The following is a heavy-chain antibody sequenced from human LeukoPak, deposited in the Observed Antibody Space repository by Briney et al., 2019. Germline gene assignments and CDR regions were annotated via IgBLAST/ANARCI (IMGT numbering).Heavy chain of an antibody. J-gene: IGHJ4*02. CDR3: AKEYCGGDCYDDYFDY. CDR2: ISTSGSSI. D-gene: IGHD2-21*02. CDR1: GFIFRSYE. Sequence: GGSLRLSCAASGFIFRSYEMNWVRQASGKGLEWVSYISTSGSSIYYADSVKGRFTISRDNSKNTLYMQMNSLRAEDTAVYYCAKEYCGGDCYDDYFDYWGQGTLVTVSS. V-gene: IGHV3-48*03.